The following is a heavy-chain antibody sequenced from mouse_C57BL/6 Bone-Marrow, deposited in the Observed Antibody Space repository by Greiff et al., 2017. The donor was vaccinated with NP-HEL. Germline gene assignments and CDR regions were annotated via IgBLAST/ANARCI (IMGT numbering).Heavy chain of an antibody. CDR1: GFNITDYY. CDR2: IDPEDGDT. J-gene: IGHJ3*01. Sequence: VQLQQSGAELVRPGASVKLSCTASGFNITDYYMHWVKQRPEQGLEWIGRIDPEDGDTEYAPKFQGKATMTADTSSNTAYLQLSSLTSEDTAVYYCTNYYYGSRVAYWGQGTLVTVSA. V-gene: IGHV14-1*01. D-gene: IGHD1-1*01. CDR3: TNYYYGSRVAY.